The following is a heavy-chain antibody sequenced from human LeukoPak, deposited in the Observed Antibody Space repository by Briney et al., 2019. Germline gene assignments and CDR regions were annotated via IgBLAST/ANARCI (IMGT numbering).Heavy chain of an antibody. CDR2: VYYSGST. J-gene: IGHJ3*02. Sequence: SETLSPTCTVSGGSISGSYYWGWIRQSPGKGLDWIGNVYYSGSTHYNPSLKSRVIISIDTSKNQFSLNLTSVTAADSATYYCARQGQSTYDAFDIWGQGTRVTVSS. CDR3: ARQGQSTYDAFDI. V-gene: IGHV4-39*01. CDR1: GGSISGSYY.